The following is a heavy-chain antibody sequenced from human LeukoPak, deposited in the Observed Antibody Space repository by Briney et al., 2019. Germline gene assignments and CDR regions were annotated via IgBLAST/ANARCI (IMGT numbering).Heavy chain of an antibody. CDR1: GFIFSNGW. D-gene: IGHD2-2*02. Sequence: GGSLRLSCAASGFIFSNGWMSWVRQAPGKGLEWAGRIKSRTDGGTTDYAAPVKGRFIISRDDSKNTLYLQMNSLKTEDTAVYYCTTVYCSSTSCYSPRMDVWGKGTTVTVSS. J-gene: IGHJ6*04. V-gene: IGHV3-15*01. CDR2: IKSRTDGGTT. CDR3: TTVYCSSTSCYSPRMDV.